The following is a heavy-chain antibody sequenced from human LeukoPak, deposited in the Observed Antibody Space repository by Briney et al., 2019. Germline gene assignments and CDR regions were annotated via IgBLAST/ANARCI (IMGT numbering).Heavy chain of an antibody. J-gene: IGHJ5*02. D-gene: IGHD1-26*01. CDR3: ARDRGSGSYLVHRTRRFDP. V-gene: IGHV1-2*02. CDR1: GYTFTGYY. Sequence: ASVKVSCKASGYTFTGYYMHWVRQAPGQGLEWMGWINPNSGGTNYAQKFQGRVTMTRDTSISTAYMELSRLRSDDTAVYYCARDRGSGSYLVHRTRRFDPWGQGTLVTVSS. CDR2: INPNSGGT.